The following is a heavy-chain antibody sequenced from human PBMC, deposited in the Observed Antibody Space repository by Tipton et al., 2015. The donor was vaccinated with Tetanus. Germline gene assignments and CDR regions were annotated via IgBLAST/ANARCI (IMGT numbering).Heavy chain of an antibody. J-gene: IGHJ4*02. V-gene: IGHV4-30-4*01. D-gene: IGHD3-22*01. CDR3: ARGIPYYYDSSGYSPYFDY. CDR2: IYYSGIT. CDR1: GGSISRGDYY. Sequence: TLSLTCTVSGGSISRGDYYWSWIRQPPGKGLEWIGYIYYSGITYYNPSLKSRVTISVDTSKNQFSLKLSSVTAADTAVYYCARGIPYYYDSSGYSPYFDYWGQGTLVTVSS.